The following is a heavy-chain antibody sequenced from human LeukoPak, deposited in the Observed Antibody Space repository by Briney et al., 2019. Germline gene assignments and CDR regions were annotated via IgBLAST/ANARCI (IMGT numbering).Heavy chain of an antibody. Sequence: ASVKVSCKASGYTFTSYAMHWVRQAPGQRLEWMGWINAGNGNTKYSQKFQGRVTITRDTSVSTAYMALSSLRSEDTAVYYCAEGYGDSPDYGMAVWGQGTTVTVSS. J-gene: IGHJ6*02. D-gene: IGHD4-17*01. CDR3: AEGYGDSPDYGMAV. CDR1: GYTFTSYA. V-gene: IGHV1-3*01. CDR2: INAGNGNT.